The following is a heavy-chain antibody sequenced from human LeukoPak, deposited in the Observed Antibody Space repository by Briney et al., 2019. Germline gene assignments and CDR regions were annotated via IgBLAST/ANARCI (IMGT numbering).Heavy chain of an antibody. CDR2: ISYDGSNK. D-gene: IGHD4-17*01. CDR1: GFIFSSYT. CDR3: AKGRGLSYDYGVDY. Sequence: PGGSLRLSCAASGFIFSSYTMHWVRQAPGKGLEWVAFISYDGSNKYYTDSVKGRFTISRDNAKNSLYLQMNSLRAEDMALYYCAKGRGLSYDYGVDYWGQGTLVTVSS. J-gene: IGHJ4*02. V-gene: IGHV3-30*10.